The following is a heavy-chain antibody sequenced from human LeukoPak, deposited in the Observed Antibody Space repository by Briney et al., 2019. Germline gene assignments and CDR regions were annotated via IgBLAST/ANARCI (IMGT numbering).Heavy chain of an antibody. CDR3: AKGGWATQQHLDY. CDR2: ISYDGSNK. D-gene: IGHD2-15*01. Sequence: SGGSLRLSCAASGFNLSSYGMHWVRQAPAKGLDWVAVISYDGSNKYYADSVKGRFTISRDNSKNTLYVQMNSLRAEDTAVYYCAKGGWATQQHLDYWGQGTLVTVSS. CDR1: GFNLSSYG. V-gene: IGHV3-30*18. J-gene: IGHJ4*02.